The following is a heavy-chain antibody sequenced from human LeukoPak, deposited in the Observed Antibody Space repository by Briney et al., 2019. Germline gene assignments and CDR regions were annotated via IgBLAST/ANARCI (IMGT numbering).Heavy chain of an antibody. V-gene: IGHV3-30*01. Sequence: GGSLRLSCAASGFTFSSYAMHWVRQAPGKGLEWVAVISYDGSNKYYADSVKGRFTISRDNSKNTLYLQMISLRAEDTAVYYCARVLVAAAFDYWGQGTLVTVSS. CDR3: ARVLVAAAFDY. CDR2: ISYDGSNK. J-gene: IGHJ4*02. CDR1: GFTFSSYA. D-gene: IGHD2-15*01.